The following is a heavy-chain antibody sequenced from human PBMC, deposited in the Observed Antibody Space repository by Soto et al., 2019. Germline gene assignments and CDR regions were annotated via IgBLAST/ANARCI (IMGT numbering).Heavy chain of an antibody. J-gene: IGHJ3*02. CDR1: GGTFSSYA. Sequence: SVKVSCKASGGTFSSYAISWVRQAPGQGLEWMGGIIPIFGTANYAQKFQGRVTITADESTSTAYMELSSLRSEDTAVYYCAREGNPESHPGAFDIWGQGTMVTVSS. D-gene: IGHD4-4*01. CDR2: IIPIFGTA. V-gene: IGHV1-69*13. CDR3: AREGNPESHPGAFDI.